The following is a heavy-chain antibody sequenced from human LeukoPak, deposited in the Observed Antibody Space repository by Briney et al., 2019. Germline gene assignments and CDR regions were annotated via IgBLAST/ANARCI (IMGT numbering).Heavy chain of an antibody. J-gene: IGHJ4*02. D-gene: IGHD3-22*01. Sequence: ASVKVSCKVSGYTLTELSMHWVRQAPAKGLEWMGGFDPEDGETIYAQKFQGRVTMTEDTSTDTAYMELSSLRSEDTAVYYCATETMSYYYDSSGYYSNWGQGTLVTVSS. CDR1: GYTLTELS. V-gene: IGHV1-24*01. CDR3: ATETMSYYYDSSGYYSN. CDR2: FDPEDGET.